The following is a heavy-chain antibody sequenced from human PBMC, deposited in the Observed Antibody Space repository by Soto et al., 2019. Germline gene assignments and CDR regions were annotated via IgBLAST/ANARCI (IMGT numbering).Heavy chain of an antibody. J-gene: IGHJ1*01. V-gene: IGHV3-73*01. CDR3: TSPIEIAEAGSEYFQH. CDR2: IRSKANSYAT. Sequence: EVQLVESGGGLVQPGGSLKLSCAASGFTFSGSAMHWVRQASGKGLEWVGRIRSKANSYATAYAASVKGRFTISRDDSKNTAYLQMNSLKTEDTAVYYCTSPIEIAEAGSEYFQHWGQGTLVTVSS. D-gene: IGHD6-13*01. CDR1: GFTFSGSA.